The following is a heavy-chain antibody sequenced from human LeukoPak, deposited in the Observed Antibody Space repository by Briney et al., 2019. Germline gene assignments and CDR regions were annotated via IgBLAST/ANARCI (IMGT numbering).Heavy chain of an antibody. Sequence: ASVKVSCKASGYTFTGYYMHWVRQAPGQGLEWMGWINPNSGGTNYAQKFQGRVTMTRDTSISTAYMELSSLRSDDTAVYYCARDPSNTSGWKTWFDPWGQGTLVTVSS. CDR1: GYTFTGYY. CDR3: ARDPSNTSGWKTWFDP. D-gene: IGHD6-19*01. CDR2: INPNSGGT. J-gene: IGHJ5*02. V-gene: IGHV1-2*02.